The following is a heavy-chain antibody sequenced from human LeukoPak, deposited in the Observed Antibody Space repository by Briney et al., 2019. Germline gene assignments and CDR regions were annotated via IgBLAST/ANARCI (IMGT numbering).Heavy chain of an antibody. CDR3: ARDRTAAGQRNWFDP. V-gene: IGHV3-33*01. D-gene: IGHD6-13*01. CDR1: GFTFSSYG. Sequence: QPGRSLRLSCAASGFTFSSYGMHWVRQAPGKGLEWVAVIWYDGTNKYYADSVKGRFTISRDNSKNTLYLQMNSLRAEDTAVYYCARDRTAAGQRNWFDPWGQGTLVTVSS. CDR2: IWYDGTNK. J-gene: IGHJ5*02.